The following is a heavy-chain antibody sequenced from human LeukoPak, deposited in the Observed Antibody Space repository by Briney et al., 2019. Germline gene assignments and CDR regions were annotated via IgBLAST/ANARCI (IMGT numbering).Heavy chain of an antibody. V-gene: IGHV4-59*01. Sequence: PSETLSLTCTVSGGSISNYYWSWIRQPPGKGLECGGGVYYSGTTNYNPSLESRVTISVDMSKNQFSLKLSSVTAADTAVYYCARGGASSKWLDSWGQGTLVTVSS. D-gene: IGHD2-2*01. CDR3: ARGGASSKWLDS. CDR2: VYYSGTT. CDR1: GGSISNYY. J-gene: IGHJ5*01.